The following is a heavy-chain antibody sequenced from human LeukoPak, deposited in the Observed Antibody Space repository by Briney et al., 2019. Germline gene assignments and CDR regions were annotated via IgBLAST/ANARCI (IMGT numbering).Heavy chain of an antibody. V-gene: IGHV4-59*08. J-gene: IGHJ4*02. Sequence: SETLSLTCTVSGGSISSYYWSWIRQPPGKGLEWIGYIYYSGSTNYNPSLKSRVTISVDTSKNQFSLKLSSVTAADTAVYYCARVKPWDTAGGWEFDYWGQGTLVTVSS. D-gene: IGHD5-18*01. CDR2: IYYSGST. CDR1: GGSISSYY. CDR3: ARVKPWDTAGGWEFDY.